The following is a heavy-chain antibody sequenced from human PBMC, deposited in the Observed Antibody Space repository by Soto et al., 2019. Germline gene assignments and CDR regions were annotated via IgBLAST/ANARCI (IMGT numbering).Heavy chain of an antibody. V-gene: IGHV1-18*01. CDR3: ARGGSGWYEGAFDI. D-gene: IGHD6-19*01. Sequence: GASVKVSCKASGYTFTSYGISWVRQAPGQGHEWMGWISAYNCNTIYAQKLQGRVTMTTDTSTSTAYMELRSLRSYDTAVYYCARGGSGWYEGAFDIWGQGTMVTVSS. J-gene: IGHJ3*02. CDR2: ISAYNCNT. CDR1: GYTFTSYG.